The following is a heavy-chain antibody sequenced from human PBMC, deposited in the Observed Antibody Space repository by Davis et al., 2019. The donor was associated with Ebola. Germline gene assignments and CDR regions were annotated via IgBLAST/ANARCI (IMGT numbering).Heavy chain of an antibody. CDR3: TRVTGYDKPIEY. D-gene: IGHD5-12*01. V-gene: IGHV3-74*03. CDR2: INSNGSSS. J-gene: IGHJ4*02. Sequence: PGGSLRLSCAASGFTFSKYWRHWVRQTPGKGRMWVSRINSNGSSSTREYADSVKGRFTISRDNDKNTLYLQMNSLRAEDTGIYYCTRVTGYDKPIEYWGQGTLVTVSS. CDR1: GFTFSKYW.